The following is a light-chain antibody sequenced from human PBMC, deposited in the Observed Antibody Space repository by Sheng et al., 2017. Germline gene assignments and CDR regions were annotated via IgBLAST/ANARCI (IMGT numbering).Light chain of an antibody. CDR1: QSVLYSSNNKNY. J-gene: IGKJ1*01. V-gene: IGKV4-1*01. CDR2: WAS. Sequence: DIVMTQSPDSLAVSLGERATINCKSSQSVLYSSNNKNYLAWYQRKPGQSPKLLLYWASTRESGVPDRFSGSGSGTDFTLTISSLQAEDVAVYYCQQYYSTPWTFGQGTKVEIK. CDR3: QQYYSTPWT.